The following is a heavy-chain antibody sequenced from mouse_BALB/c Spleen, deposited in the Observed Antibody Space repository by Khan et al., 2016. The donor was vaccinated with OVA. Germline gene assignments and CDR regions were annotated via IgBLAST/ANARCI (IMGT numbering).Heavy chain of an antibody. CDR3: VRYGYGSLAY. CDR1: GYMFTSYW. D-gene: IGHD2-2*01. J-gene: IGHJ3*01. CDR2: INPSSGYT. Sequence: QVQLQQSGAALAKPGASVKMSCKASGYMFTSYWMNWVKQRPGQGLEWIGYINPSSGYTEYNQKFKDKATLTTDKSSSTAYMQLSSLTSEDSAVYYCVRYGYGSLAYWGQGTLVTVSA. V-gene: IGHV1-7*01.